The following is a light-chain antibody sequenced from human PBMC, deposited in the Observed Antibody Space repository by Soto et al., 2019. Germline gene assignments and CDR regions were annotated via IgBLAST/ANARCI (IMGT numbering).Light chain of an antibody. CDR2: LNSDGSH. V-gene: IGLV4-69*01. CDR3: QTWGTGNVV. Sequence: QPVLTQSPSASASLGASVKLTCTLSSGHSSYAIAWHQQQPEKGPRYLMKLNSDGSHSKGDGIPHRFSGSSSGAERYLTISSLQSEDEADYYCQTWGTGNVVFGGGTKLTVL. J-gene: IGLJ2*01. CDR1: SGHSSYA.